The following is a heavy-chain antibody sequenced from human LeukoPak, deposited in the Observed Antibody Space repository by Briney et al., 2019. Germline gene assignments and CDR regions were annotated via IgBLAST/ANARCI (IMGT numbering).Heavy chain of an antibody. CDR1: GYTFTSYY. CDR3: ARGGELRYFDWLFHWFDP. V-gene: IGHV1-46*01. J-gene: IGHJ5*02. D-gene: IGHD3-9*01. CDR2: INPSGGST. Sequence: ASVKVSCKASGYTFTSYYMHWVRQAPGQGLEWMGIINPSGGSTSYAQKFQGRVTMTRDTSTSTVYMELSSLRSEDTAVYYCARGGELRYFDWLFHWFDPWGQGTLVTVSS.